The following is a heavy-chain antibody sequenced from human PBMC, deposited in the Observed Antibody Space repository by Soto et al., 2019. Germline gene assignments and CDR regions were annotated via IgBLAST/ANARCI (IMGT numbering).Heavy chain of an antibody. CDR1: GFTFSSYW. CDR3: ARDTGACISTSCYARVNWFDP. J-gene: IGHJ5*02. V-gene: IGHV3-7*01. CDR2: IKQDGSEK. Sequence: EVPLVESGGGLVQPGGSLRLSCAASGFTFSSYWMSWVRQAPGKGLEWVANIKQDGSEKYYVDSVKGRFTISRDNAKNSLYLQMNSLRAEDTAVYYCARDTGACISTSCYARVNWFDPWGQGTLVTVSS. D-gene: IGHD2-2*01.